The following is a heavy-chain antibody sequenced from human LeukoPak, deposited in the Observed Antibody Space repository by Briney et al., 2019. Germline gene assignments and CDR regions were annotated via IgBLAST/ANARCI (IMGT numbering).Heavy chain of an antibody. Sequence: PGGSLRLSCAASGFTFSNAWMSWVRQAPGKGLEWVGRIKSKTDGGTTDFAAPVKGRFTISRDDSKNTLYLQMNTLKIEDTAVYYCTHTLGRVAPIDYWGQGTLVTVSS. D-gene: IGHD3-16*01. J-gene: IGHJ4*02. CDR3: THTLGRVAPIDY. V-gene: IGHV3-15*01. CDR2: IKSKTDGGTT. CDR1: GFTFSNAW.